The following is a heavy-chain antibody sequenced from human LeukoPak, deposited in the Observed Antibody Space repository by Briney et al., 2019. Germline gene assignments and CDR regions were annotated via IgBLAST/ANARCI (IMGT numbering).Heavy chain of an antibody. D-gene: IGHD2-21*02. CDR2: IYHNGRA. CDR3: AGRQQIVAVTASRDTFDI. V-gene: IGHV4-59*01. Sequence: TASETLSLTCIVSGGSISSFYWSWIRQPPGKGLVWIGYIYHNGRARYRPSLGSRVTMSLDTSKNQFSLKVKSLTAADTAVYYCAGRQQIVAVTASRDTFDIWGQGTMVTVSS. CDR1: GGSISSFY. J-gene: IGHJ3*02.